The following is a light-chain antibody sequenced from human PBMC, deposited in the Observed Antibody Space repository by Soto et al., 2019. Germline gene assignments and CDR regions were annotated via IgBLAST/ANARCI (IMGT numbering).Light chain of an antibody. V-gene: IGKV3-20*01. J-gene: IGKJ1*01. CDR3: QQYGSSSWT. CDR1: QSVSSSY. Sequence: EIVLTQSPGTLSLSPGERATLACRASQSVSSSYFAWYQQSFGQAPRLLIYGASSRATCIPDRFSGSGSGTDFTLTISRLEPEDFAVYYCQQYGSSSWTFGQGTKVEIK. CDR2: GAS.